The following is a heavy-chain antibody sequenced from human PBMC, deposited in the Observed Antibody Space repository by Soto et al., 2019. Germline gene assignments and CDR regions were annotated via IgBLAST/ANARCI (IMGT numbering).Heavy chain of an antibody. CDR3: AREREYCGGDCYSSYYYGMDV. CDR1: GGTFSSYA. J-gene: IGHJ6*02. CDR2: IIPIFGTA. V-gene: IGHV1-69*06. D-gene: IGHD2-21*02. Sequence: WASVKVSCKASGGTFSSYAISWVRQAPGQGLEWMGGIIPIFGTANYAQKFQGRVTITADKSTSTAYMELSSLRSEDTAVYYCAREREYCGGDCYSSYYYGMDVWGQGTTVTVSS.